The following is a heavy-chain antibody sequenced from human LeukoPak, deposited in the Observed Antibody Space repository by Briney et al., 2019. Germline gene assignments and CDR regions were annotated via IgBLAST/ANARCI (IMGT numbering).Heavy chain of an antibody. J-gene: IGHJ6*04. V-gene: IGHV3-21*01. CDR2: ISSSSSYI. CDR3: ASPACSSTSCYSGLDV. Sequence: GGSVRLSCAASGFTFSSYSMNWVRQAPGKGLEWVSSISSSSSYIYYADSVKGRFTISRDNAKNSLYLQMNSLRAEDTAVYYCASPACSSTSCYSGLDVWGKGTTVTVSS. D-gene: IGHD2-2*01. CDR1: GFTFSSYS.